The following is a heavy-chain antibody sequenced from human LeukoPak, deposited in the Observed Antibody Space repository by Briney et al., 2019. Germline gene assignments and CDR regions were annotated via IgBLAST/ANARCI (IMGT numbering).Heavy chain of an antibody. CDR2: IFYSGGET. CDR3: ARQRGGTAAFNI. CDR1: AGSISSGSYD. Sequence: SATLSLTCTVAAGSISSGSYDWGWLRQPAGKGLDRIVDIFYSGGETNYNPSLKCRLTISVDTSKNKCSLMLPSVPAADTAVYYCARQRGGTAAFNIGAKGTMVTVPS. J-gene: IGHJ3*02. D-gene: IGHD1-14*01. V-gene: IGHV4-61*05.